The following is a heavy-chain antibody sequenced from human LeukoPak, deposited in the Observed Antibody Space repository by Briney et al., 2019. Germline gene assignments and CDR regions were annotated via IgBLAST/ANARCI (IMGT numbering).Heavy chain of an antibody. CDR2: IYYGGGT. D-gene: IGHD3-9*01. J-gene: IGHJ2*01. V-gene: IGHV4-39*01. Sequence: PSETLSLTCTVPGGSISSSSYYWGWIRQPPGKGLEWIVSIYYGGGTYYNPSLKSRVTISVDTSKNQFSLKLSSVTAADTAVYYCARPAILTGYYNWYFDLWGRGTLVTVSS. CDR3: ARPAILTGYYNWYFDL. CDR1: GGSISSSSYY.